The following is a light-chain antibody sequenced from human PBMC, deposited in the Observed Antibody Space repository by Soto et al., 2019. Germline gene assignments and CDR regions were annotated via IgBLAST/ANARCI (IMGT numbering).Light chain of an antibody. CDR2: DVS. CDR3: QHYNDWPLT. J-gene: IGKJ4*01. Sequence: EIVMTQSPATLSVSPGERVTLSCRASQNIWNKLAWYQQRPGQIPRLLMYDVSSRAIGIPARFTGSGSQTEFTLTINSLQSEDFAVYYCQHYNDWPLTFGGGTKVEIK. CDR1: QNIWNK. V-gene: IGKV3-15*01.